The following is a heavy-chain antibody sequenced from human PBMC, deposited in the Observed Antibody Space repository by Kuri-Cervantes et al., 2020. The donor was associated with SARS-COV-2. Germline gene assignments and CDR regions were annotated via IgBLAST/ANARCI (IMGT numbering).Heavy chain of an antibody. CDR3: ARDPYSSSWYRYYYGMVV. CDR1: GFTFSSYS. Sequence: GGSLRLSCAASGFTFSSYSMNWVRQAPGKGLEWVSSISSSSSYIYYADSVKGRFTISRDNAKNSLYLQMNSLRAEDTAVYYCARDPYSSSWYRYYYGMVVWGQGPTVTVSS. V-gene: IGHV3-21*01. D-gene: IGHD6-13*01. J-gene: IGHJ6*02. CDR2: ISSSSSYI.